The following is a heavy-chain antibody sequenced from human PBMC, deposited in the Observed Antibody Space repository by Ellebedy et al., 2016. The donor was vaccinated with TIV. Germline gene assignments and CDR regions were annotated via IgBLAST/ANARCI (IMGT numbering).Heavy chain of an antibody. V-gene: IGHV3-23*01. D-gene: IGHD3-10*01. CDR2: ISGSGGST. Sequence: GESLKISCAASGFTFSTYGMHWVRPAPGKGLEWVSDISGSGGSTHYADSVKGRFTISRDNSKNTLYLQMNSLRAEDTAVYYCAKNPLRGRWFDPWGQGTLVTVSS. J-gene: IGHJ5*02. CDR1: GFTFSTYG. CDR3: AKNPLRGRWFDP.